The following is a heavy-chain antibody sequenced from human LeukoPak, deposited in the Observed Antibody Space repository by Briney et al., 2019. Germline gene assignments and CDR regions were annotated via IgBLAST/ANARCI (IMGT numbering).Heavy chain of an antibody. J-gene: IGHJ6*02. CDR2: ISGGGDKT. CDR1: GFTFSNFW. Sequence: GGSLRLSCAASGFTFSNFWMHWVRQAPGKGLECVSAISGGGDKTYYTDSVKGRFTISRDNWKNMLYLQMNSVRAEDTAVYYCARVSGRIQIWPQPFGDGMDVWGQGTTVTVSS. V-gene: IGHV3-23*01. CDR3: ARVSGRIQIWPQPFGDGMDV. D-gene: IGHD3-10*01.